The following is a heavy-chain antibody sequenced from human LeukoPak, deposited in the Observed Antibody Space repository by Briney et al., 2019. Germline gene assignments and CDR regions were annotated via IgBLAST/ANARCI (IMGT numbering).Heavy chain of an antibody. Sequence: GGSLRLSCAASGFTFSSYSMNWVRQAPGKGLEWVSSISSSSSYIYYADSVKGRFAISRDNAKNSLYLQMNSLRAEDTAVYYCATLDIVATRAPYYMDVWGKGTTVTVSS. J-gene: IGHJ6*03. V-gene: IGHV3-21*01. D-gene: IGHD5-12*01. CDR2: ISSSSSYI. CDR1: GFTFSSYS. CDR3: ATLDIVATRAPYYMDV.